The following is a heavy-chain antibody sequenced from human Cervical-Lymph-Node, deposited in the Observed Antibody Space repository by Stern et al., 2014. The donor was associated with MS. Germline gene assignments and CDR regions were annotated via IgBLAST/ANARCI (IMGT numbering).Heavy chain of an antibody. CDR1: GGSFSTYE. V-gene: IGHV1-69*06. D-gene: IGHD3-22*01. Sequence: QVQLGQSGSEVKKPGSSVKVSCRASGGSFSTYEINWVRQAPGQGLEWMGGITPLFGTPNYAQKFQGGVTITAEKSTTTVYLEMRGLRSEDTAMYYCARDARVRRYFDSSGNYHFDVWGQGTQVTVSS. CDR3: ARDARVRRYFDSSGNYHFDV. J-gene: IGHJ4*02. CDR2: ITPLFGTP.